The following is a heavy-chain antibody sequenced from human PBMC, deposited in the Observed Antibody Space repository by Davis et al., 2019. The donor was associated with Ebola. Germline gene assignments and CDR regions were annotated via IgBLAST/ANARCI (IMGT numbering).Heavy chain of an antibody. D-gene: IGHD6-19*01. J-gene: IGHJ3*01. Sequence: GGSLRLSCAASGFVFSSYVMSWVRRAPGKGLEWVSTLGLSADTYYADSVKGRFTISRDNSKNTLHLQMNSLRVEDTAIYYCAKDTTSVWFDVWGQGTIVTVSS. CDR1: GFVFSSYV. CDR3: AKDTTSVWFDV. V-gene: IGHV3-23*01. CDR2: LGLSADT.